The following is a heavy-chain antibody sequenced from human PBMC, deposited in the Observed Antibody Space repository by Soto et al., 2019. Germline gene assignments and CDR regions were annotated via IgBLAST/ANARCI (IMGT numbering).Heavy chain of an antibody. J-gene: IGHJ4*02. V-gene: IGHV1-2*02. Sequence: QVQLVQSGAEVKKPGASVKVSCKASGYTFTGYYMHWVRQAPGQGLEWMGWINPNSGGTNYAQKFQGRVTMTRDTSISTAYMELSRLRSDDTAVYYCARVGAWIQLWHHFDYWGQGTLVTVSS. D-gene: IGHD5-18*01. CDR2: INPNSGGT. CDR3: ARVGAWIQLWHHFDY. CDR1: GYTFTGYY.